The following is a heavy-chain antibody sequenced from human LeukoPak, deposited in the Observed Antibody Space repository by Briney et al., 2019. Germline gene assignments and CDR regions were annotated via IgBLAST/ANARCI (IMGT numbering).Heavy chain of an antibody. V-gene: IGHV4-34*01. D-gene: IGHD2-15*01. Sequence: SETLSLTCAVYGGSLSGYYWSWIRQPPGKGLEWIGEINHSGSTNYNPSLKSRVTISVDTSKNQFSLKLSSVTAADTAVYYCARGPYCSGGSCYLVNYYYYYYMDVWGKGTTVTVSS. CDR2: INHSGST. CDR3: ARGPYCSGGSCYLVNYYYYYYMDV. CDR1: GGSLSGYY. J-gene: IGHJ6*03.